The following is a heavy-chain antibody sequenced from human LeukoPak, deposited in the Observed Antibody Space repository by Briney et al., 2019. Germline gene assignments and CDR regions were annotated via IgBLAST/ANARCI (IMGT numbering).Heavy chain of an antibody. CDR3: ARQNTPHGNFDY. J-gene: IGHJ4*02. CDR1: GFTLSNYT. Sequence: GGSLRLSCAASGFTLSNYTMHWVRQPTEEGLVWVSALGTAGDTFYPGSVKGRFTISRDNAKKSLFLQMNSLRAEDTAVYYCARQNTPHGNFDYWGQGTLVTVSS. D-gene: IGHD5-24*01. CDR2: LGTAGDT. V-gene: IGHV3-13*01.